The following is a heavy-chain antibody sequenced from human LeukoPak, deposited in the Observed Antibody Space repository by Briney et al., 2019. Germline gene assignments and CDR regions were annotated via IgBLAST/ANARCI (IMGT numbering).Heavy chain of an antibody. Sequence: SETPSLTCTVSGDSISSTGYFWSWIRQHPGKGLEWIGYIYYSGSTNYNPSLKSRVTISVDTSKNQFSLKLSSVTAADTAVYYCARDQRYDFWSGYPSYGMDVWGQGTTVTVSS. CDR3: ARDQRYDFWSGYPSYGMDV. D-gene: IGHD3-3*01. CDR2: IYYSGST. CDR1: GDSISSTGYF. V-gene: IGHV4-61*08. J-gene: IGHJ6*02.